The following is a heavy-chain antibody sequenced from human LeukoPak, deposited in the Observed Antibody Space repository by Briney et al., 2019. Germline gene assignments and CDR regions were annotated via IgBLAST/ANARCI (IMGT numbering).Heavy chain of an antibody. CDR2: ISSSSSYI. CDR3: ARIYDSSGTIDY. D-gene: IGHD3-22*01. J-gene: IGHJ4*02. Sequence: GGSLRLSCAASGFTFSSYSMNWVRQAPGKGLEWVSSISSSSSYIYYADSVKGRFTISRDNAKNSLYLQMNSLRAEDTAVHYCARIYDSSGTIDYWGQGTLVTVSS. CDR1: GFTFSSYS. V-gene: IGHV3-21*01.